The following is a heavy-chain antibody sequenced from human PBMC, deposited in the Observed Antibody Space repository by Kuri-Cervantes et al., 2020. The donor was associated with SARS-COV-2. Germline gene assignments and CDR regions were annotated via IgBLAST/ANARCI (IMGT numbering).Heavy chain of an antibody. CDR2: INHSGST. CDR3: AREYYYDSSGYYYTRHYYYGMDV. D-gene: IGHD3-22*01. CDR1: GGSISSGGYY. J-gene: IGHJ6*02. Sequence: GSLRLSCTVSGGSISSGGYYWSWIRQPPGKGLEWIGEINHSGSTNYNPSLKSRVTISVDTSKNQFSLKLSSVTAADTAVYYCAREYYYDSSGYYYTRHYYYGMDVWSQGTTVTVSS. V-gene: IGHV4-39*07.